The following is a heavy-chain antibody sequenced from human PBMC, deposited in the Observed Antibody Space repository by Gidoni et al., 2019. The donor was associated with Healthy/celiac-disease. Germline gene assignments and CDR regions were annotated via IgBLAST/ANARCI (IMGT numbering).Heavy chain of an antibody. V-gene: IGHV3-21*01. J-gene: IGHJ6*02. D-gene: IGHD3-3*01. Sequence: EVQLVESGGGLVKPGGSLRLSCAAPGFTSISYSMNWVRQAPGKGLEWVSSIGSRSSYIYYADSVKGRFTISRDNAKNSLYLQMNSLRAEDTAVYYCARDPSLGLRGDYGMDVWGQGTTVTVSS. CDR1: GFTSISYS. CDR2: IGSRSSYI. CDR3: ARDPSLGLRGDYGMDV.